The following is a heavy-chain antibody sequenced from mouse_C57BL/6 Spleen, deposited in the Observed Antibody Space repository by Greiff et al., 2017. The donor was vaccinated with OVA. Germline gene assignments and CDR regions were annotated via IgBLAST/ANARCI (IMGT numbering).Heavy chain of an antibody. V-gene: IGHV3-6*01. CDR2: ISYDGSN. Sequence: EVQLVESGPGLVKPSQSLSLTCSVTGYSITSGYYWNWIRQFPGNKLEWMGYISYDGSNNYNPSLKNRISITRDTSKNQFFLKLNSVTTEDTATYYCARMATFYFDYWGQGTTLTVSS. CDR1: GYSITSGYY. J-gene: IGHJ2*01. D-gene: IGHD1-2*01. CDR3: ARMATFYFDY.